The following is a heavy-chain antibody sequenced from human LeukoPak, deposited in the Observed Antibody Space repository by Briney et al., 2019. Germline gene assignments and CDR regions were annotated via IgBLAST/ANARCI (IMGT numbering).Heavy chain of an antibody. D-gene: IGHD2-8*01. V-gene: IGHV1-18*01. CDR2: ISAYNGNT. CDR3: ARDQYCTNGVCYSLLEY. CDR1: GYTFTSYG. J-gene: IGHJ4*02. Sequence: ASVKVSCKASGYTFTSYGINWVRQAPGQGLEWMGWISAYNGNTDYAQKLQGRVTMTTDTSTSTAYMELRSLRSDDTAVYYCARDQYCTNGVCYSLLEYWGQGTLVTVSS.